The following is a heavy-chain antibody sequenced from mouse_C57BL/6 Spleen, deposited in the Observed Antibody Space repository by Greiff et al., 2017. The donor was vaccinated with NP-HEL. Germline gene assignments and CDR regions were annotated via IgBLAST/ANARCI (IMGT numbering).Heavy chain of an antibody. D-gene: IGHD3-3*01. CDR3: ARHLGQGYAMDD. CDR1: GFSLTSYG. CDR2: IWSDGST. J-gene: IGHJ4*01. Sequence: QVQLQQSGPGLVAPSQSLSITCTVSGFSLTSYGVHWVRQPPGKGLEWLVVIWSDGSTTYNSALKSRLSISKDNSKSQVFLKMNSLQTDDTAMYYCARHLGQGYAMDDWGQGTSVTVSS. V-gene: IGHV2-6-1*01.